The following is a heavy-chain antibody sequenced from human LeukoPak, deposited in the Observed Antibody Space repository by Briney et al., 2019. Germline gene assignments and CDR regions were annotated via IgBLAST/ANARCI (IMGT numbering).Heavy chain of an antibody. V-gene: IGHV3-72*01. Sequence: GGSLRLSCAASGFTFSDHYMDCVRQAPGKGLEWVGRIRNKANSHTTEYAASVKDRFTISRDDSKNSLYLQMNSLKTEDTAVYYRVTVSSFDYWGQGTLVTVSS. CDR3: VTVSSFDY. J-gene: IGHJ4*02. CDR1: GFTFSDHY. CDR2: IRNKANSHTT.